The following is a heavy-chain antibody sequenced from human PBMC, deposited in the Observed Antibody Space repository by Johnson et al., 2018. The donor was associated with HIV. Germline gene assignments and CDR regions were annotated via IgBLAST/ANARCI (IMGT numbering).Heavy chain of an antibody. CDR3: ARVGYHDAFDI. D-gene: IGHD3-16*02. V-gene: IGHV3-13*01. J-gene: IGHJ3*02. Sequence: VQLVESGGGLVQPGGSLRLSCAASGFTFSSYDMHWVRQATGKGLEWVSAIGTAGDTYYPGSVKGRFTISRDNAKNSLYLQMNSLRAGDTAVYYCARVGYHDAFDIWGQGTMVTVSS. CDR2: IGTAGDT. CDR1: GFTFSSYD.